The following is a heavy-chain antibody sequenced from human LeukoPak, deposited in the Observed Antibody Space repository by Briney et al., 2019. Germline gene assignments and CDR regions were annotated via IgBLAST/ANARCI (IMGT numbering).Heavy chain of an antibody. Sequence: GGSLRLSCAASGFTFSAYAMTWVRQAPGKGLEWVSAISGSGGSTYYAESVKGRLTISRDNSKNTLYLQMNSLTAEDTAVYYCARDQYYYYDTSGYYYWGQGTLVTVSS. CDR3: ARDQYYYYDTSGYYY. CDR1: GFTFSAYA. J-gene: IGHJ4*02. CDR2: ISGSGGST. V-gene: IGHV3-23*01. D-gene: IGHD3-22*01.